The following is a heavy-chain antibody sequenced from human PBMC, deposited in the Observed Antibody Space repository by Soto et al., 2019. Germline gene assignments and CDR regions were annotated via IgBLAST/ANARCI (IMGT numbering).Heavy chain of an antibody. J-gene: IGHJ4*02. Sequence: QVQLVESGGGVVQPGRSLRLSCAASGFTFSSYAMHWVRQAPGKGLEWVAVISYDGSNKYYADSVMGRFTISRDNSKNTLYLQMNSLRAEDTAVYYCARVAVEMATIHVFDYWGQGTLVTVSS. CDR3: ARVAVEMATIHVFDY. D-gene: IGHD5-12*01. CDR1: GFTFSSYA. V-gene: IGHV3-30-3*01. CDR2: ISYDGSNK.